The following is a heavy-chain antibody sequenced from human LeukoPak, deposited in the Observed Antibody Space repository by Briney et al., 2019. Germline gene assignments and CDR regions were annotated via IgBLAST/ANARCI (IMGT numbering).Heavy chain of an antibody. J-gene: IGHJ4*02. V-gene: IGHV4-30-4*07. CDR1: GGSISSGAYS. CDR2: VYYSGGT. Sequence: PSETLSLTCAVSGGSISSGAYSWSWIRQPPRTGLEWIGYVYYSGGTYYNPSLKSRVTISVYTSKNQFSLKLSSVTAADTAVYYCASHSGGYAYWGQGTLVTVSS. CDR3: ASHSGGYAY. D-gene: IGHD5-12*01.